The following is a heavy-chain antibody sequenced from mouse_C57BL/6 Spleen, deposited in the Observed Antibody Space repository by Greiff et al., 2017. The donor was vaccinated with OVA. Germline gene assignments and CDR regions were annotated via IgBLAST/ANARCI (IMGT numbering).Heavy chain of an antibody. CDR2: IYPSDSET. V-gene: IGHV1-61*01. J-gene: IGHJ1*03. D-gene: IGHD1-1*01. CDR1: GFTFTSYW. Sequence: QVQLQQPGAELVRPGSSVKLSCKASGFTFTSYWMDWVKQRPGQGLEWIGNIYPSDSETHYNQKFKDKVTLTVDKSSSTPYMQLSSLTSEDSAVYYCAIGSSPFVWGTGTTVTVSS. CDR3: AIGSSPFV.